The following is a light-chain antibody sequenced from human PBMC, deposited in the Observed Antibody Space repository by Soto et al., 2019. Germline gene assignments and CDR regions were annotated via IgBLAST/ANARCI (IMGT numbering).Light chain of an antibody. CDR3: QQYGSSPRT. V-gene: IGKV3-20*01. J-gene: IGKJ1*01. Sequence: EIVLTQFLDTLSLSPGERATLSCRASQSVSSSSLAWYQHKRGQAPRLLIHGASSRATGIPDRFSGSGSGTDFTLTISILEPEDFAVYYCQQYGSSPRTFGQGTKVDIK. CDR1: QSVSSSS. CDR2: GAS.